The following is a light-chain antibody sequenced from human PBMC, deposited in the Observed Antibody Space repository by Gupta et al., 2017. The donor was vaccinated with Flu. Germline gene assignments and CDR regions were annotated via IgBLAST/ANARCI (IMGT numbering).Light chain of an antibody. CDR3: CSDAGNDTLV. J-gene: IGLJ2*01. CDR2: DVG. Sequence: VTISCTGTGSDVGGDKYVCWYQRHPGKSHKLMIYDVGKRPAGVPGRFSGSKSGNTASLTISGRKEDEEADYYGCSDAGNDTLVFGGGTELTVL. V-gene: IGLV2-11*01. CDR1: GSDVGGDKY.